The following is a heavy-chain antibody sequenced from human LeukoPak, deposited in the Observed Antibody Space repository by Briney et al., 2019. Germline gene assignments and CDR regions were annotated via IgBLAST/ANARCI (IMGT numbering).Heavy chain of an antibody. CDR2: INTDGSST. CDR3: VRLSWELGDGGVT. CDR1: RFTFSSYG. V-gene: IGHV3-74*01. J-gene: IGHJ5*02. Sequence: GGSLRLSCAASRFTFSSYGMHWVRQAPGKGLVWISRINTDGSSTTYADSVKGRFTISRDNAKNTLYLQMNSLRAEDTAVYYCVRLSWELGDGGVTWGQGTLVTVSS. D-gene: IGHD1-26*01.